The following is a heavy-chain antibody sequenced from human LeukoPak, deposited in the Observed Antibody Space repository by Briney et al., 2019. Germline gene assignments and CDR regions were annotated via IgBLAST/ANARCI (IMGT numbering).Heavy chain of an antibody. J-gene: IGHJ4*02. D-gene: IGHD3-22*01. CDR1: GDSIRSSSYY. CDR3: ASFTSGEGYDSSGYYYFDY. Sequence: PETLSLTCAVPGDSIRSSSYYTGWIRHPPGKGLKWIVSIYYSGSTYYNPSLKSGVTISVTTSKNQFSLKLSSVTAADTAVYYCASFTSGEGYDSSGYYYFDYWGQGTLVTVSS. V-gene: IGHV4-39*01. CDR2: IYYSGST.